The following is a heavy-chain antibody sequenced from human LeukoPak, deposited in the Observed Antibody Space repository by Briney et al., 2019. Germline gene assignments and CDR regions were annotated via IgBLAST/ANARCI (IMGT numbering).Heavy chain of an antibody. CDR1: GGSINSSNW. J-gene: IGHJ4*02. CDR3: ARGGLGIVVVTANFDY. D-gene: IGHD2-21*02. CDR2: IFHSATT. V-gene: IGHV4-4*02. Sequence: PSETLSLTCAVSGGSINSSNWWSWVRQPPGKGLEWIGEIFHSATTNYNPSLKSRVTISVDKSKNHFSLKLSSVTAADTAVYYCARGGLGIVVVTANFDYWGQGTLVTVSS.